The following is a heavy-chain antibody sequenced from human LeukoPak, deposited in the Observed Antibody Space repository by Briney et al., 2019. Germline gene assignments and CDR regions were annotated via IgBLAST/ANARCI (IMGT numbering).Heavy chain of an antibody. CDR2: ISSSSSYI. CDR3: ARGRYDSRIFDY. J-gene: IGHJ4*02. CDR1: GFTFSNYD. D-gene: IGHD3-22*01. Sequence: GGSLRLSCVASGFTFSNYDMNWVRQAPGKGLEWVSFISSSSSYIYYADSVKGRFTISRDNAKRSLYLQMNSLRAEDTAVYYCARGRYDSRIFDYWGQGTLVPVSS. V-gene: IGHV3-21*01.